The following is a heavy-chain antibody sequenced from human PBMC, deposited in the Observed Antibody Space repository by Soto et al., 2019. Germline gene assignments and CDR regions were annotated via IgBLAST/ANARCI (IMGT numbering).Heavy chain of an antibody. J-gene: IGHJ5*02. Sequence: QVHLVQSGAEVRMPGASVKVSCKASGYTFTDYFMHWVRQAPGQGLEWMGIINPRSGHTGYAQKFLCRFIMTTDTSTSTVFMELRGMTSEDTAIYYCARRECYNSNCFSNWFDPWGQGTLVSVSS. CDR2: INPRSGHT. CDR1: GYTFTDYF. V-gene: IGHV1-46*03. CDR3: ARRECYNSNCFSNWFDP. D-gene: IGHD6-13*01.